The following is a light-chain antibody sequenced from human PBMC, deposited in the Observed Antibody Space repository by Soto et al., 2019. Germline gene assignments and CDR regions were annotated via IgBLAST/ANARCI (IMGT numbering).Light chain of an antibody. CDR2: ADN. Sequence: QSVLTQTPSVSGAPGQKITMSCTGSSSNIGAGYDVHWYQQVPGAAPRLLIYADNNRPSGVPDRFSASKSGTSASLAITGLQGEDAANYYCQSYDTSLSGVIFGAGTQLTVL. CDR1: SSNIGAGYD. V-gene: IGLV1-40*01. J-gene: IGLJ2*01. CDR3: QSYDTSLSGVI.